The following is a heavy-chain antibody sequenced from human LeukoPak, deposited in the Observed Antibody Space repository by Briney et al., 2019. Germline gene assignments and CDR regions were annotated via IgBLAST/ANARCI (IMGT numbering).Heavy chain of an antibody. CDR2: IYTSGST. CDR1: GGSISSGSYY. J-gene: IGHJ6*03. CDR3: ARGPRYYDILTGYYSDYYYYMDV. Sequence: SETLSLTCTVSGGSISSGSYYWSWIRQPAGKGLEWIGRIYTSGSTNYNPSLKSRVTISVDTSKNQFSLKLSSVTAAGTAVYYCARGPRYYDILTGYYSDYYYYMDVWGKGTTVTISS. D-gene: IGHD3-9*01. V-gene: IGHV4-61*02.